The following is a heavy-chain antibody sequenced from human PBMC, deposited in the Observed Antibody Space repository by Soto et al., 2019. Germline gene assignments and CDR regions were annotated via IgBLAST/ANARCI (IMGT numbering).Heavy chain of an antibody. Sequence: SETLSLTCAIYGGFVSSGSYYWSWIRQPPGKGLEWIGEMSHSGGTHFNPSLKSRVTISVDTSKNQFSLKMSSVTAADTALYYCARVERGTATTVVDAFDIWGPGTMVTVSS. J-gene: IGHJ3*02. V-gene: IGHV4-61*01. CDR1: GGFVSSGSYY. CDR2: MSHSGGT. CDR3: ARVERGTATTVVDAFDI. D-gene: IGHD1-1*01.